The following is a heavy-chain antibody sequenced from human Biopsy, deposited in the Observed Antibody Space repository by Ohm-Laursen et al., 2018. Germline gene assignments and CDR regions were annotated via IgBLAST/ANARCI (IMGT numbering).Heavy chain of an antibody. V-gene: IGHV4-61*01. CDR2: IYDRGSTA. Sequence: SQTLSLTCAVSGDSVSSGSFYWTWIRQPPGQGLEYIGHIYDRGSTANYNPSLESRVTMSVDMPKSQFSLKLSSVTAADTAIYYCARGMRSSGWPYFDSWGQGTLVTVSS. J-gene: IGHJ4*02. CDR1: GDSVSSGSFY. CDR3: ARGMRSSGWPYFDS. D-gene: IGHD6-19*01.